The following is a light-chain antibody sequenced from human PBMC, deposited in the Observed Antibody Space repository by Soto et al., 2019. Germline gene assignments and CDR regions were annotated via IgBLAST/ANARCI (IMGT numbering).Light chain of an antibody. CDR1: LGISNS. CDR2: AAS. CDR3: QKYNSPPSIT. J-gene: IGKJ5*01. V-gene: IGKV1-27*01. Sequence: DIQMTQSPSSLSASVGDRVTITCRASLGISNSLAWYQQKPGKVPKLLIYAASTLQSGVPSRFSGSASGTDFTLTISSLQPEDVATYYCQKYNSPPSITFGQGTRLEMK.